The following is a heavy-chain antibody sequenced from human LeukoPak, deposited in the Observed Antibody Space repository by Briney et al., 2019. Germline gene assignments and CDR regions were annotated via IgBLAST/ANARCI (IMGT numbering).Heavy chain of an antibody. CDR2: IYPNSGGT. J-gene: IGHJ4*02. D-gene: IGHD6-13*01. Sequence: GASVKVSCKASGYTFTGDYMHWVRQAPGQGLEWMGWIYPNSGGTKYAQKFQGRVTMTRDTSISTAYMELSRLTSVDTAVYYCARPVTGDGTAAAQFDSWGQGTLVMVSS. CDR3: ARPVTGDGTAAAQFDS. CDR1: GYTFTGDY. V-gene: IGHV1-2*02.